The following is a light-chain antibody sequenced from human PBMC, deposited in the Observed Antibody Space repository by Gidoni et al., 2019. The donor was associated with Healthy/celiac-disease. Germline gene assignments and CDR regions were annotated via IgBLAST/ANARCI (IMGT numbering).Light chain of an antibody. CDR2: GAS. J-gene: IGKJ1*01. CDR3: QQYNNWNKT. V-gene: IGKV3-15*01. CDR1: QSVSSN. Sequence: EIVMTQSPATLSLSPGERATLSCRASQSVSSNLAWYQQKPGQAPRLLIYGASTRATGIPARFSGSGSGTEFTLTISSLESEDFAVYYCQQYNNWNKTFGQGTKVEIK.